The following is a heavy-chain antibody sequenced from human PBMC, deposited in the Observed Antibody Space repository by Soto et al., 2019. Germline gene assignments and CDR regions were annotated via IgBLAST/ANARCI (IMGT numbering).Heavy chain of an antibody. CDR3: ARVRKVAWFDP. CDR2: VSSNSDRT. V-gene: IGHV3-11*01. CDR1: GFTFSDFF. J-gene: IGHJ5*02. Sequence: PGGSLRLSCAASGFTFSDFFMAWLRQAPGKGLEWLSSVSSNSDRTHYADSLKGRCTISRDNAENSLYLQLNSLRPEDTAVYYCARVRKVAWFDPWGQGTLVIVSS.